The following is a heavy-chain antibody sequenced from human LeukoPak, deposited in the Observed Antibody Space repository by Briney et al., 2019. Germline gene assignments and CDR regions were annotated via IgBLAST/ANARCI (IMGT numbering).Heavy chain of an antibody. CDR1: GGSISSGSYY. CDR3: ARDWAGYSSGWYYFDY. Sequence: SETLSLTCTVSGGSISSGSYYWSWIRQPPGKGLEWIGSIYYSGSTYYNPSLKSRVTISVDTSKNQFSLKLSSVTAADTAVYYCARDWAGYSSGWYYFDYWGQGTLVTVSS. J-gene: IGHJ4*02. V-gene: IGHV4-39*07. CDR2: IYYSGST. D-gene: IGHD6-19*01.